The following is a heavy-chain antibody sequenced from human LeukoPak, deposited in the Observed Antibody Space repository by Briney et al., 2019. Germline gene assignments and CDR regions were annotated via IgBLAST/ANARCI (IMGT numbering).Heavy chain of an antibody. V-gene: IGHV1-69*13. D-gene: IGHD3-10*01. J-gene: IGHJ6*02. CDR2: IIPIFGTA. CDR3: AIDYYGSGRINYYYGMDV. CDR1: GYTFTSYD. Sequence: ASVKVSCKASGYTFTSYDINWVRQATGQGLEWMGGIIPIFGTANYAQKFQGRVTITADESTSTAYMELSSLRSEDTAVYYCAIDYYGSGRINYYYGMDVWGQGTTVTVSS.